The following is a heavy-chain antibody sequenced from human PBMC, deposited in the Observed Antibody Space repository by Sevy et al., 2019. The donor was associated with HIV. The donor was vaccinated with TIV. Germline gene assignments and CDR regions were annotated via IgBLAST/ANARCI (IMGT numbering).Heavy chain of an antibody. Sequence: SETLSLTCTVSGASISSSGYYWGWIRQPPVKGLEWIASINYSGTTFYNPSLKSRVTISADTSKNQFSLRLSSVTAADSSIYFCVGPKLTYINGWHYLDYWGQGTVVTVSS. CDR2: INYSGTT. CDR1: GASISSSGYY. CDR3: VGPKLTYINGWHYLDY. V-gene: IGHV4-39*01. D-gene: IGHD6-19*01. J-gene: IGHJ4*02.